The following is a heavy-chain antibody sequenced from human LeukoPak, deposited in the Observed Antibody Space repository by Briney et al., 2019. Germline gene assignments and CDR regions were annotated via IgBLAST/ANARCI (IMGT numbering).Heavy chain of an antibody. CDR2: IKQDGGAK. D-gene: IGHD3-10*01. CDR1: GFTFTNYW. Sequence: PGGSLRLSCAASGFTFTNYWMNWLRQAPGKGLEWVANIKQDGGAKNYVDSVKGRFTISRDNAKNSLYLQMNSLRAEDTAVYYCAKRNGLVRGFDPWGQGTLVTVSS. CDR3: AKRNGLVRGFDP. J-gene: IGHJ5*02. V-gene: IGHV3-7*03.